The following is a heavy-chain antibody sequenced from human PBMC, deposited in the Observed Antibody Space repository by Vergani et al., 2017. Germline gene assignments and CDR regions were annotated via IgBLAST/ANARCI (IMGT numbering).Heavy chain of an antibody. CDR1: GFTFNQYG. CDR3: ARGLLLRYNRFDP. V-gene: IGHV3-33*01. J-gene: IGHJ5*02. Sequence: QVQLVESGGGVVQPGRSLRLSCAASGFTFNQYGMHWVRQAPGKGLQWVAVTWYDGNNKQYADSVKGRFTISRDNSKSTMYLQMNSLRDEDTGVYYCARGLLLRYNRFDPWGQGTLVTVSS. CDR2: TWYDGNNK. D-gene: IGHD3-9*01.